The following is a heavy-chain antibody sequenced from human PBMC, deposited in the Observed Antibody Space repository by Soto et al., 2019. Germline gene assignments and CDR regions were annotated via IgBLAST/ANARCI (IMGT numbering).Heavy chain of an antibody. CDR2: IIPILGIA. Sequence: ASVKVSCKASGGTFSSYTISWVRQAPGQGLEWMGRIIPILGIANYAQKFQGRVTITADKSTSTAYMELSSLRSEDTAVYYCARDLSIAAAGESWGQGTLVTVSS. CDR3: ARDLSIAAAGES. D-gene: IGHD6-13*01. V-gene: IGHV1-69*04. J-gene: IGHJ5*02. CDR1: GGTFSSYT.